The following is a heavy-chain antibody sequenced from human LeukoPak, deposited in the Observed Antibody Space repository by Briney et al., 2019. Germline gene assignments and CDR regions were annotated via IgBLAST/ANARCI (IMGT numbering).Heavy chain of an antibody. V-gene: IGHV4-39*07. D-gene: IGHD6-19*01. Sequence: SETLSLTCTVSGGSISSGDYYWSWIRQPPGKGLEWIGEINHSGSTNYNPSLKSRVTISVDTSKNQFSLKLSSVTAADTAVYYCARGISLGSGWYRDWGQGTLVTVSS. CDR1: GGSISSGDYY. CDR2: INHSGST. J-gene: IGHJ4*02. CDR3: ARGISLGSGWYRD.